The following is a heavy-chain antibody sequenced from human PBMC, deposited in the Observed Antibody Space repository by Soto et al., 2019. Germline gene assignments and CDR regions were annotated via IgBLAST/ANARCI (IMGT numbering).Heavy chain of an antibody. D-gene: IGHD5-18*01. CDR1: GGSVSSGSYY. J-gene: IGHJ4*02. CDR2: IYNTGST. CDR3: ARGGGVTATFDD. V-gene: IGHV4-61*01. Sequence: NPSETLSLTCSVSGGSVSSGSYYWSWIRQPPGKGLEWIGYIYNTGSTNYNPSLKSRVTMSVDTSKNQFSLKLTSVTAADTAVYYCARGGGVTATFDDWGRGTLGTVS.